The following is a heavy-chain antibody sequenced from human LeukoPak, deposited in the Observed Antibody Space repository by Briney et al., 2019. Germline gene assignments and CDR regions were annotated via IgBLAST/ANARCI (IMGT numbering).Heavy chain of an antibody. CDR3: AKYLSLLRYFDWFDY. V-gene: IGHV3-21*04. CDR2: ISYSSRYI. CDR1: GFAFSSYS. D-gene: IGHD3-9*01. Sequence: PGGSLRLSCAASGFAFSSYSMNWVRQAPEKGLEWVSSISYSSRYIYYADSVKGRFTISRDNAKNSLYLQMNSLRAEDTAVYYCAKYLSLLRYFDWFDYWGQGTLVTVSS. J-gene: IGHJ4*02.